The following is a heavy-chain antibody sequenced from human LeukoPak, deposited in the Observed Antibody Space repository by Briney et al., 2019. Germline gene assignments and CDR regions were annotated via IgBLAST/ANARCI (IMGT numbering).Heavy chain of an antibody. CDR3: ARGFADL. V-gene: IGHV3-74*01. D-gene: IGHD3-3*01. CDR2: VNSDGSTT. CDR1: GFTFNNYH. Sequence: GGSLRLSCTTSGFTFNNYHIHWVRQAPGKGPVWVSRVNSDGSTTDYADPVKGRFTISRDNTKNTLDLQINSLRAEDTAVYYCARGFADLWGQGALVTVSS. J-gene: IGHJ4*02.